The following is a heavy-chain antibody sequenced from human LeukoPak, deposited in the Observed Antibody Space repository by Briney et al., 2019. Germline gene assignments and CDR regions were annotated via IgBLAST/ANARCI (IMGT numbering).Heavy chain of an antibody. J-gene: IGHJ4*02. Sequence: TPSEALSLTCTVSGGSISSSSYYWGWIRQPPGKGLEWIGSIYYSGSTYYNPSLKSRVTISVDKSKNQFSLKLSSVTAADTAVYYCARAVQAGPRSFDYWGQGTLVTVSS. CDR3: ARAVQAGPRSFDY. CDR2: IYYSGST. V-gene: IGHV4-39*07. CDR1: GGSISSSSYY.